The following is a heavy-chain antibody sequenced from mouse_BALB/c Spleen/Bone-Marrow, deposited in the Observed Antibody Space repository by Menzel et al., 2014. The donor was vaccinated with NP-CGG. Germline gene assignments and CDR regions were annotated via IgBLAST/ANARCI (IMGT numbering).Heavy chain of an antibody. CDR2: INSDGGST. J-gene: IGHJ3*01. Sequence: EVQGVESGGGLVRPGESLKLSCESNEYEFPSHDMSWVRKTPEKRLELVAAINSDGGSTYYPDTMERRSIISRDNSKKTLYLQMSSLRSEDTAFYYCARHGDYYGSSLFAYWGQGTLVTVSA. CDR3: ARHGDYYGSSLFAY. CDR1: EYEFPSHD. V-gene: IGHV5-2*01. D-gene: IGHD1-1*01.